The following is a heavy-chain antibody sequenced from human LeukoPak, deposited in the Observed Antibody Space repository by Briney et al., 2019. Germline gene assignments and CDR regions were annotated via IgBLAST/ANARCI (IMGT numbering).Heavy chain of an antibody. CDR3: ASDGTTLTKTAFDP. V-gene: IGHV3-66*01. J-gene: IGHJ5*02. CDR2: IFGGGST. CDR1: GFSIRNNY. D-gene: IGHD4-17*01. Sequence: GGSLRLSCAASGFSIRNNYMTWVRQAPGKGLEWVSIIFGGGSTYYADSVKGRFTISRDNSKNTLYLQMNSLRGDDTAVYYCASDGTTLTKTAFDPWGQGTLVAVSS.